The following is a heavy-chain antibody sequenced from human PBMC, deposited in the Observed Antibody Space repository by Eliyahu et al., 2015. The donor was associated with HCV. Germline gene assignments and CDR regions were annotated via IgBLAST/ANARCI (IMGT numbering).Heavy chain of an antibody. D-gene: IGHD2-2*02. CDR2: XXVYNGDT. CDR1: GYTFXSYG. V-gene: IGHV1-18*01. CDR3: ARDGYTGMFGATYYFDY. J-gene: IGHJ4*02. Sequence: QAHLVQSGAEVKKSGASVXVSCXASGYTFXSYGISWVRQAPGQGLEXMGWXXVYNGDTNXAQKFQGRVTMTTDTSTSTAYMEVRSLRSDDTAVYYCARDGYTGMFGATYYFDYWGQGTLVTVSS.